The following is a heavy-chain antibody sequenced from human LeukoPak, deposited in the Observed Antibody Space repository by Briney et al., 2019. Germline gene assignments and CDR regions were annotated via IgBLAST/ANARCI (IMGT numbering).Heavy chain of an antibody. J-gene: IGHJ6*03. CDR1: GFSLSTYA. V-gene: IGHV3-23*01. D-gene: IGHD2-15*01. CDR2: ISGSCDKT. CDR3: XKDTTAWWYHRAYMNV. Sequence: GGSLRLSCAASGFSLSTYALSWVRQAPGGGLEWVAAISGSCDKTYHADSVKGRFPISKDNSENRLSLQMDSLRAEDTAVYCFXKDTTAWWYHRAYMNVWGKGTTVTVSS.